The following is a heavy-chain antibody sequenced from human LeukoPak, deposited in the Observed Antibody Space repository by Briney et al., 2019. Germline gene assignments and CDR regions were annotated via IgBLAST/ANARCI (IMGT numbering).Heavy chain of an antibody. V-gene: IGHV4-39*01. CDR3: ATTPGLGSSWPSYYYYGRDV. CDR2: SYYSGST. CDR1: GGSISSSSYY. D-gene: IGHD6-13*01. J-gene: IGHJ6*04. Sequence: SETLSLTCTVSGGSISSSSYYWGWLPQPPGKGREWIVSSYYSGSTYYNPSLKSRITISVYTSKNQFSLKLSSVTAADTAVYYCATTPGLGSSWPSYYYYGRDVWGGGTTVTVSS.